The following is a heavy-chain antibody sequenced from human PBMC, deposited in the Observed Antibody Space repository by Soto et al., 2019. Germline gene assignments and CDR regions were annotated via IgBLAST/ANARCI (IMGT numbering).Heavy chain of an antibody. CDR1: GDSVSSNSAA. CDR2: TYYRSKWYN. CDR3: ARGALIGSEYSSGWYWFDP. J-gene: IGHJ5*02. D-gene: IGHD6-19*01. V-gene: IGHV6-1*01. Sequence: SQTLSLTCAISGDSVSSNSAAWNWIRQSPSRGLEWLGRTYYRSKWYNDCAVSVKSRITINPDTSKNQFSLQLNSVTPEDTAVYYCARGALIGSEYSSGWYWFDPWVQGTLVTVSS.